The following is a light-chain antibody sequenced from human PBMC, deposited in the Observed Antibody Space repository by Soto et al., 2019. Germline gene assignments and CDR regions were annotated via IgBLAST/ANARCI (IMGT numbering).Light chain of an antibody. V-gene: IGLV1-44*01. Sequence: QSVLTQPPSASGTPGQRVTISCSGSGSNVGSNSVNWYQQLPGTAPKLLIYSSNQRPSGVPDRFSGSKSGTSASLAISGLQSEDEADYYCAARDDTLKGAVFGGGTKLTVL. CDR3: AARDDTLKGAV. J-gene: IGLJ3*02. CDR2: SSN. CDR1: GSNVGSNS.